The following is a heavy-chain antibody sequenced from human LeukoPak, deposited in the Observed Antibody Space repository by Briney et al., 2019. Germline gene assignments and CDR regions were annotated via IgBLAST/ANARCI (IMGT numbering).Heavy chain of an antibody. D-gene: IGHD2-2*01. Sequence: GGSLRLSCAASGFTFSDYYMSWIRQAPGKGLEWVSYISSSGSTIYYADSVKGRFTISRDNAKNSLYLQMNSLRAEDTAVYYCAKSYQAYYYYGMDVWGQGTTVTVSS. V-gene: IGHV3-11*01. CDR1: GFTFSDYY. CDR2: ISSSGSTI. CDR3: AKSYQAYYYYGMDV. J-gene: IGHJ6*02.